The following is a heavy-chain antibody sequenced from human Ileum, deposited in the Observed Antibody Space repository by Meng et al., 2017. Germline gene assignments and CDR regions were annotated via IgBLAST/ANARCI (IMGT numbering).Heavy chain of an antibody. V-gene: IGHV3-30-3*01. CDR2: ISFDGSNK. CDR1: WFTFSSYA. J-gene: IGHJ4*02. D-gene: IGHD3-22*01. CDR3: ARGLPYYDSTDYYRLDY. Sequence: QVHLVESGGGVVQLGRSLRLSCAASWFTFSSYAVHWVRQAPGKGLEWVAVISFDGSNKYYIDSVKGRFTISRDNSKNTVFLQMGSLRAEDTALYYCARGLPYYDSTDYYRLDYWGQGTLVTVSS.